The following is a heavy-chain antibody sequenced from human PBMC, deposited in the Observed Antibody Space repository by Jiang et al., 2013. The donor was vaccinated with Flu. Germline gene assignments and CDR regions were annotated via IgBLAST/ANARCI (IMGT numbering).Heavy chain of an antibody. Sequence: GAEVKKPGESLKISCKGSGYSFTSYWIGWVRQMPGKGLEWMGIIYPGDSDTRYSPSFQGQVTISADKSISTAYLQWSSLKASDTAMYYCATAPFGSYYYYGMDVWGKGTTVTVSS. CDR3: ATAPFGSYYYYGMDV. V-gene: IGHV5-51*01. CDR1: GYSFTSYW. CDR2: IYPGDSDT. J-gene: IGHJ6*04. D-gene: IGHD3-3*01.